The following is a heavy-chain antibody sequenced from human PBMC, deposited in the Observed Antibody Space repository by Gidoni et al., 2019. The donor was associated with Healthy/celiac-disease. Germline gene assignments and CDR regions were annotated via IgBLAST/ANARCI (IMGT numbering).Heavy chain of an antibody. V-gene: IGHV3-7*03. CDR3: ARDRSYYLF. D-gene: IGHD3-10*01. CDR1: GFTFSNYW. J-gene: IGHJ4*02. CDR2: IKQDGSEQ. Sequence: VQLVESGGGLVQPGGSLRLSCAASGFTFSNYWMRWVRQAPGKGLEWVANIKQDGSEQFYVDSVKGRFTISRDNAKDSLYLQMNSLRAEDTAVYYCARDRSYYLFWGQGTLVTVSS.